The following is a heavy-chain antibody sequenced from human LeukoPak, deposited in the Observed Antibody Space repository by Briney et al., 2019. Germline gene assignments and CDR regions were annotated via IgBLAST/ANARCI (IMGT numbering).Heavy chain of an antibody. CDR1: GGSISSSSYY. CDR3: ARADYSSSWVDAFDI. CDR2: IYYSGST. V-gene: IGHV4-39*01. D-gene: IGHD6-13*01. J-gene: IGHJ3*02. Sequence: KASETLSLTCTVSGGSISSSSYYWGWIRQPPGKGLEWIGSIYYSGSTYYNPSLKSRVTISVDTSKNQFSLKLSSVTAADTAVYYCARADYSSSWVDAFDIWGQGTMVTVSS.